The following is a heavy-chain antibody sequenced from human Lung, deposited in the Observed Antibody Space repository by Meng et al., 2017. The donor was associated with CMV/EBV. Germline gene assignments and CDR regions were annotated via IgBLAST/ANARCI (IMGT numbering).Heavy chain of an antibody. V-gene: IGHV5-51*01. CDR3: ARQAVAGTGGFDY. Sequence: GESXKISCKVSGYSFTSYWIGWVRQMPGKGLEWMGIIYPGDSDTGYSPSFQGQVTMSADKSTTTAYLQWSSLKASDTAIYYCARQAVAGTGGFDYWGQGTPVTVSS. J-gene: IGHJ4*02. CDR1: GYSFTSYW. D-gene: IGHD6-19*01. CDR2: IYPGDSDT.